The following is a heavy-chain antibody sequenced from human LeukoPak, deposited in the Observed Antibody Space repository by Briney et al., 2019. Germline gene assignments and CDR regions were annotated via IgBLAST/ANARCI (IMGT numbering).Heavy chain of an antibody. CDR3: ARAGGGMVNYYYYYMDV. D-gene: IGHD2-8*01. V-gene: IGHV4-59*11. Sequence: SETLSLTCTVSGGSISSHYWSWIRQPPGKGLAWIGYIYYSGSTNYNPSLKSRVTISVDTSKNQFSLKLSSVTAADTAVYYCARAGGGMVNYYYYYMDVWGKGTTVTVSS. J-gene: IGHJ6*03. CDR2: IYYSGST. CDR1: GGSISSHY.